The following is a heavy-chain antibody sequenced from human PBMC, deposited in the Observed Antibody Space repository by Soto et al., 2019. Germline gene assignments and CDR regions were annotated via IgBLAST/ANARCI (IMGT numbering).Heavy chain of an antibody. CDR1: GDSMRNSDYY. CDR2: IFYSGHT. J-gene: IGHJ5*02. Sequence: VQLQESGPGLVKPSQTLSLTCTVSGDSMRNSDYYWNWIRQHPGKGLEWIGYIFYSGHTLYNPSLGGRVSMSVDTSNNQFSLRLNSVTAADTAIYYCARDYGGDREQLVLGWLDPWGQGMLVTVSS. V-gene: IGHV4-31*03. CDR3: ARDYGGDREQLVLGWLDP. D-gene: IGHD6-13*01.